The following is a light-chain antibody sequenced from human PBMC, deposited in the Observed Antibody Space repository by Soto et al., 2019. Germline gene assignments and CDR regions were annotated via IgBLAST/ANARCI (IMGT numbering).Light chain of an antibody. Sequence: EIVLTQSPGTLSLSPGERATISCRASQSVGSSDLAWYQQKPGQSPRLLIYGASSRATGIPDRFSGSGSGTDFTLTISRLEPEDFAVYYCQQFGRSSWTFGRGTKVDIK. J-gene: IGKJ1*01. CDR1: QSVGSSD. V-gene: IGKV3-20*01. CDR2: GAS. CDR3: QQFGRSSWT.